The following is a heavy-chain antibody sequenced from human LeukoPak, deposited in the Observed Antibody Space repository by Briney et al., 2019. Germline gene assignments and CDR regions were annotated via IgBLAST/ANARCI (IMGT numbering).Heavy chain of an antibody. CDR3: ARGNWNYAY. Sequence: GGSLRLSCAASGFTFSDYYMSWIRQAPGKGLEWVSYISSGGGTIYYADSVKGRFTISRDNAKNSLYLLMNSLRGEDTAVYYCARGNWNYAYWAQGTLVTVSS. V-gene: IGHV3-11*01. J-gene: IGHJ4*02. CDR2: ISSGGGTI. D-gene: IGHD2/OR15-2a*01. CDR1: GFTFSDYY.